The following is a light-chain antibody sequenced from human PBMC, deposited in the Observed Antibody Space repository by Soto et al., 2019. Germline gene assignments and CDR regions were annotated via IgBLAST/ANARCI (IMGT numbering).Light chain of an antibody. J-gene: IGKJ1*01. CDR2: GAS. CDR1: QLFSSN. V-gene: IGKV3-20*01. CDR3: QQYGSSRT. Sequence: EIVMMQSPATLSVSPGESVTLSCRASQLFSSNLAWYQHKPGQAPRLLIYGASTRATGVPDRFSGSGSGTDFTLTISRLEPEDFAVYYCQQYGSSRTFGQGTKVDIK.